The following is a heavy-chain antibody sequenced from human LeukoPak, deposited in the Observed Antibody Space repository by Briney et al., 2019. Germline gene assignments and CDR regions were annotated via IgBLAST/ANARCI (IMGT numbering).Heavy chain of an antibody. CDR3: ARATHRSGWYNFDY. V-gene: IGHV4-39*07. CDR1: GGSISSGSYY. CDR2: IYYSGST. D-gene: IGHD6-19*01. Sequence: SETLSLTCTVSGGSISSGSYYWGWIRQPPGKGLEWIGSIYYSGSTYYNPSLKSRVTISVDTSKNQFSLKLSSVTAADTAVYYCARATHRSGWYNFDYWGQGTLVTVSS. J-gene: IGHJ4*02.